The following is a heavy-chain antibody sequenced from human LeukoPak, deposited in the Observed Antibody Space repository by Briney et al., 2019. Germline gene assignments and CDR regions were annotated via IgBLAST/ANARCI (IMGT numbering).Heavy chain of an antibody. D-gene: IGHD2-8*01. Sequence: PGGSLRLSCTASGFTFIRFGMHWVRQAPGKGLEWVAFIRNDGTDRYYADSVQGRFTISRDSSKNTLFLQMKSLRADDTAVYYCARGVLRGLDYFYMDVWAMGPRSPSP. CDR3: ARGVLRGLDYFYMDV. CDR2: IRNDGTDR. V-gene: IGHV3-30*02. J-gene: IGHJ6*03. CDR1: GFTFIRFG.